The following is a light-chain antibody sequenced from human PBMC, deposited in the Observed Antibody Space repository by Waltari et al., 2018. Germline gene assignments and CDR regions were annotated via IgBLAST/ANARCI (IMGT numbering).Light chain of an antibody. J-gene: IGKJ1*01. Sequence: IQLTQSPSSLSASVGDRVTITCRASQCISNYLAWYQQKPVKAPKLLIYAASTLQSGVPSRFSGSGSGTDFTLTISSLQPEDFATYYCQQLNSYQWTFGQGTKVEIK. V-gene: IGKV1-9*01. CDR3: QQLNSYQWT. CDR2: AAS. CDR1: QCISNY.